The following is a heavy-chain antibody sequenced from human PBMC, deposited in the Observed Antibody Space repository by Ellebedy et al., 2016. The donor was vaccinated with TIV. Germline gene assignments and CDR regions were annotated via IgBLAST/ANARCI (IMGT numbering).Heavy chain of an antibody. V-gene: IGHV5-51*01. Sequence: GESLKISCKGSGYSFISYWIGWVRQMPGKGLEWMGIIYPGDSDTRYSPSFQGQVTISADKSISTAYLQWSSLKASDTAMYYCARRTGVAVGATPLDYWGQGTLVTVSS. CDR1: GYSFISYW. D-gene: IGHD1-26*01. CDR3: ARRTGVAVGATPLDY. J-gene: IGHJ4*02. CDR2: IYPGDSDT.